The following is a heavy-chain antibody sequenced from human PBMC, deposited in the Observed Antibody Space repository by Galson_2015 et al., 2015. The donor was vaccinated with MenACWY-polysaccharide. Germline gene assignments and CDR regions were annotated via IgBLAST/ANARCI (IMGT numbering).Heavy chain of an antibody. J-gene: IGHJ3*02. CDR2: IQYDGSIK. CDR1: GSRFSNSG. D-gene: IGHD2-15*01. V-gene: IGHV3-33*01. CDR3: AREGSRIVFHAFDI. Sequence: SLRLSCAGSGSRFSNSGIHWVRQAPGKGLEWVAVIQYDGSIKAYADSVKSRFTISRDNSKNTVFLEMNTLGAEDTAVYYCAREGSRIVFHAFDIWGQGTMVTVSS.